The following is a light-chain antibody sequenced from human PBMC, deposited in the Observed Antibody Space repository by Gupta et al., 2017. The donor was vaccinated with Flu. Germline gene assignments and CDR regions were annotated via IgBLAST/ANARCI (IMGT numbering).Light chain of an antibody. CDR1: RRDIGDVDY. V-gene: IGLV2-14*01. CDR3: GSQSATSARGL. J-gene: IGLJ2*01. Sequence: RRDIGDVDYGSWYQQKPGKAPKLIIYEITNRPSGVSDRFSGSNSGNTASLTISGIQAEDEGDYYCGSQSATSARGLFGGGTRVTV. CDR2: EIT.